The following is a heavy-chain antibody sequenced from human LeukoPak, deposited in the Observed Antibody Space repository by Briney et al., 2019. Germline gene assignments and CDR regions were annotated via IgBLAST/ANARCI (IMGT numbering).Heavy chain of an antibody. V-gene: IGHV3-21*01. CDR2: MDRHTNI. J-gene: IGHJ4*02. D-gene: IGHD1-14*01. CDR1: GFTFSNFG. Sequence: GGSLRLSCSASGFTFSNFGVNWVRQAPGKGLEWVSCMDRHTNIYYADSVRRRFTISRDTAKTSVYLQMNSLTVEDTAVYYCVGDPTTNRFQYFQFWGQGALVTVSS. CDR3: VGDPTTNRFQYFQF.